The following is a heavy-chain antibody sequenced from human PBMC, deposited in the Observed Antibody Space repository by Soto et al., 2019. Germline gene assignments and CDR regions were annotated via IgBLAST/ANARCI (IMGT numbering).Heavy chain of an antibody. Sequence: PSETLSLTCTVSGGSISSYYWSWIRQPPGKGLEWIGYIYYSGSTNYNPSLKSRVTISVDTSKNQFSLKLSSVTAADTAVYYCASLWGVAAQNDYWGQGTLVTVSS. CDR3: ASLWGVAAQNDY. CDR2: IYYSGST. J-gene: IGHJ4*02. V-gene: IGHV4-59*01. CDR1: GGSISSYY. D-gene: IGHD6-6*01.